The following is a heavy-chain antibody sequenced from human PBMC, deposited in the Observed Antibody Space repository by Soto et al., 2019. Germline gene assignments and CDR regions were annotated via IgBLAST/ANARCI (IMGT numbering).Heavy chain of an antibody. Sequence: ASVKVCGEASGYTFTSYYMHWVRRAPGQGLEWMGIINPSGGSTSYAQKFQGRVTMTRDTSTSTVYMELSSLRSEDTAVYYCARLYCGGDCYPNDAFDIWGQGTMVTVSS. J-gene: IGHJ3*02. CDR3: ARLYCGGDCYPNDAFDI. CDR2: INPSGGST. CDR1: GYTFTSYY. D-gene: IGHD2-21*02. V-gene: IGHV1-46*01.